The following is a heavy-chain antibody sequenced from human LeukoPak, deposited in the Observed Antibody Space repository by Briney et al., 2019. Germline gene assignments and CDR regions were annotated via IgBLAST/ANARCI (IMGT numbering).Heavy chain of an antibody. CDR1: GDSISSGSYY. J-gene: IGHJ3*02. CDR3: AREEPDDAFDI. D-gene: IGHD1-26*01. Sequence: PSQTLSLTCTVSGDSISSGSYYWRWIRQPAGKGLEWIVRIYTSRSTNYNPSLKSQVTISVDTSKNQFSLKLSSVTAADTAVYYCAREEPDDAFDIWGQGTMVTVSS. V-gene: IGHV4-61*02. CDR2: IYTSRST.